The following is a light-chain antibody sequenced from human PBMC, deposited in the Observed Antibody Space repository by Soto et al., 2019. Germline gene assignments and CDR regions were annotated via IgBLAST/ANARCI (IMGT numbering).Light chain of an antibody. CDR2: DVS. J-gene: IGLJ3*02. Sequence: QSALTQPASVAGSPGQSITISCTGSSRGVGGYNYVSWCQQYPGKAPKLIIYDVSNRPSGVSSRFSGSKSGNTASLTISGLHADDEAYYYCTSYTSSDTGVFGGGTKLTVL. CDR1: SRGVGGYNY. CDR3: TSYTSSDTGV. V-gene: IGLV2-14*01.